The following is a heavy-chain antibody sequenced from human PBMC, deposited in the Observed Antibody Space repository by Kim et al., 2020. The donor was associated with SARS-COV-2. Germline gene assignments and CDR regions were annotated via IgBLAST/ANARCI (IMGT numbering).Heavy chain of an antibody. D-gene: IGHD3-3*01. CDR3: ARTITIFGVGATDY. J-gene: IGHJ4*02. CDR2: ISAYNGNT. V-gene: IGHV1-18*01. CDR1: GYTFTSYG. Sequence: ASVKVSCKASGYTFTSYGISWVRQAPGQGLEWMGWISAYNGNTNYAQKLQGRVTMTTDTSTSTAYMELRSLRSDDTAVYYCARTITIFGVGATDYWGQGTLVTVSS.